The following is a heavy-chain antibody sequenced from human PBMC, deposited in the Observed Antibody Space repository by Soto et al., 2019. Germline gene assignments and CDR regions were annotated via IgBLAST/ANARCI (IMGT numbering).Heavy chain of an antibody. V-gene: IGHV3-74*01. Sequence: EVPVVESGGGLVQPGGSLSLSCAASGIIFSRYWTHWVRQAPGKGLVWVSRISPDGSRTSYADSVKGRFTISRDNAKNTLSLQVNSLRVDDTAVYYCAVHGDYDAFDIWGQGTMVTVSS. CDR2: ISPDGSRT. CDR3: AVHGDYDAFDI. CDR1: GIIFSRYW. J-gene: IGHJ3*02. D-gene: IGHD4-17*01.